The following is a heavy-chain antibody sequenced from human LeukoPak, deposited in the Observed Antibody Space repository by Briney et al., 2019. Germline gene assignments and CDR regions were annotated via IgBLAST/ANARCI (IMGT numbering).Heavy chain of an antibody. V-gene: IGHV3-30*02. Sequence: GGSLRLSCAASGFTFSSYGMHWVRQAPGKGLEWVAFIRSDGNNKYYVDSVKGRFTISRDNSENTLYLQMNSLRAEDTAVYYCAKDRRSGGSLSSFDPWGQGALVTVSS. CDR2: IRSDGNNK. CDR3: AKDRRSGGSLSSFDP. J-gene: IGHJ5*02. D-gene: IGHD2-15*01. CDR1: GFTFSSYG.